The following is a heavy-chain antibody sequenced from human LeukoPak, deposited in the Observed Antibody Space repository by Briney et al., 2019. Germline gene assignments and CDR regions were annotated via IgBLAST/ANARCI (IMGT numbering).Heavy chain of an antibody. Sequence: GRSLRLSCAASGFTFSTYCMTCVRQAPGKGLEWLSDIGISSDSTYYADSVKGRSPLSRDHSTNTLYLQINSLRAEDPAVYYCLWLSPPAGWRQGTLVTVSS. D-gene: IGHD6-19*01. CDR1: GFTFSTYC. J-gene: IGHJ4*02. CDR2: IGISSDST. V-gene: IGHV3-23*01. CDR3: LWLSPPAG.